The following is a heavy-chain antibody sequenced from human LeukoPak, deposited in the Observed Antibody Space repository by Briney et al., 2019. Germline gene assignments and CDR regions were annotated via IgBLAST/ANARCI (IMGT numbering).Heavy chain of an antibody. CDR2: IYYSGST. V-gene: IGHV4-59*01. CDR1: GGSISSYY. Sequence: PSETLSLTCTVSGGSISSYYWSWIRQPPGKGLEWIGYIYYSGSTNYNPSLKSRVTISVDTSKNQFPLKLSSVTAADTAVYYCARDYGSGKGMDVWGKGTTVTVSS. J-gene: IGHJ6*04. D-gene: IGHD3-10*01. CDR3: ARDYGSGKGMDV.